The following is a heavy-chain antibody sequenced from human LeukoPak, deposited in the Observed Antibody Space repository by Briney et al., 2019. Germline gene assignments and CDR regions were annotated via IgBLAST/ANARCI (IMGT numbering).Heavy chain of an antibody. D-gene: IGHD5-18*01. Sequence: ASVKVSCKTSGYTFTKYPIHWVRQAPGQRLEWMGWINTGNANTKYSEKLQGRVTITRDTSATTAYMELSSLTSEDTAVYYCAREEGYGRQYDNWGQGTLVTASS. CDR2: INTGNANT. CDR1: GYTFTKYP. J-gene: IGHJ4*02. CDR3: AREEGYGRQYDN. V-gene: IGHV1-3*04.